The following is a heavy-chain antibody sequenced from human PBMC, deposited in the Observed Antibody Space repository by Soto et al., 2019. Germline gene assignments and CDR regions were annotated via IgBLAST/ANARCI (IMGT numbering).Heavy chain of an antibody. CDR1: GGYISSGGYY. D-gene: IGHD6-13*01. CDR2: IYCSGST. V-gene: IGHV4-31*03. J-gene: IGHJ5*02. Sequence: SATPSLTRTVSGGYISSGGYYWSWIRQHPGKGLEWIGYIYCSGSTYYNPSLKSRVTISVDTSKNQFSLKLSSVTAADTAVYYCARGVTIAVAGINWFDPWGQGTQVTVSS. CDR3: ARGVTIAVAGINWFDP.